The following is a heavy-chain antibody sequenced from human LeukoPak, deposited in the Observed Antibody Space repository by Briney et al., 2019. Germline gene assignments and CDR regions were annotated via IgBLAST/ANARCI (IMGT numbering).Heavy chain of an antibody. CDR3: ARAPYCGSDCYSRYFDL. V-gene: IGHV3-23*01. CDR1: GFTFSSYA. J-gene: IGHJ2*01. Sequence: PGGSLRLSCAASGFTFSSYAMSWVRQAPGKGLEWVSAISGSGGSTYYADSVKGRFTISRDNSKNTLYLQMNSLRGEDTAVYYCARAPYCGSDCYSRYFDLWGRGTLVTVSS. D-gene: IGHD2-21*02. CDR2: ISGSGGST.